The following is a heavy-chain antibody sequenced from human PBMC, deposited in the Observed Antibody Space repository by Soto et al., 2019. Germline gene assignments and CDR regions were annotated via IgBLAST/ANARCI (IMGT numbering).Heavy chain of an antibody. CDR3: AGGRYGDY. Sequence: TFTSYGITWVRQAPGQGLEWMGWISAHNGNTDYAQKLQGRVIVTRDTSTSTAYMELRSLRSDDTAVYYCAGGRYGDYWGQGALVTVS. D-gene: IGHD1-1*01. CDR2: ISAHNGNT. J-gene: IGHJ4*02. CDR1: TFTSYG. V-gene: IGHV1-18*01.